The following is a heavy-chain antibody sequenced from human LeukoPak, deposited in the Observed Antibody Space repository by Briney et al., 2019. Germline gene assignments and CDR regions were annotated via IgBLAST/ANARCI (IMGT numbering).Heavy chain of an antibody. J-gene: IGHJ4*02. V-gene: IGHV1-18*01. D-gene: IGHD1-1*01. CDR1: GYTFTSYG. CDR3: AREGKRSETSPYYFDY. Sequence: ASVKVSCKASGYTFTSYGIRWVRQAPGRGLEWMGWISAYNGNTNYAQKLQGRVTMTTDTSTSTAYMELRSLRSDDTAVYYCAREGKRSETSPYYFDYWGQGTLVTVSS. CDR2: ISAYNGNT.